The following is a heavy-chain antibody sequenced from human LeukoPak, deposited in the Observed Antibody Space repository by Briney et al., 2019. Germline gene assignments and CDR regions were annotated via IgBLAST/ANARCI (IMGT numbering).Heavy chain of an antibody. CDR3: AKSSPGIAVAEAFDI. CDR2: ISSSSSYI. D-gene: IGHD6-19*01. J-gene: IGHJ3*02. CDR1: GFTFSSYS. Sequence: GGSLRLSCAASGFTFSSYSMNWVRQAPGKGLEWVSSISSSSSYIYYADSVKGRFTISRDNAKNSLYLQMNSLRAEDTAVYYCAKSSPGIAVAEAFDIWGQGTMVTVSS. V-gene: IGHV3-21*04.